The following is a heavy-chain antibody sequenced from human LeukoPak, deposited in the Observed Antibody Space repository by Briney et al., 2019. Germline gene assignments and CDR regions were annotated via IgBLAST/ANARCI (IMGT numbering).Heavy chain of an antibody. CDR3: ATIKRVDYYDSSGYFDY. Sequence: PGGSLRLSCAASGFTFSSYDMHWVRQATGKGLEWVSAIGTAGDTYYPGSVKGRFTISRENAKNSLYLQMNSLRAEDTAVYYCATIKRVDYYDSSGYFDYWGQGTLVTVSS. CDR2: IGTAGDT. D-gene: IGHD3-22*01. V-gene: IGHV3-13*01. CDR1: GFTFSSYD. J-gene: IGHJ4*02.